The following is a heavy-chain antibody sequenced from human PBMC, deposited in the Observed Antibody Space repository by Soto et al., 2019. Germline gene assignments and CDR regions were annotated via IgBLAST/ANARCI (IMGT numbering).Heavy chain of an antibody. D-gene: IGHD6-19*01. Sequence: QVQLQQWGAGLLKPSETLSLTCAVYGGSFSGYYWSWIRQPPGKGLEWIGEINHSGSTNYNPSLKSRVTISVDPSKNPLSLKLSSVTAADTAVYYCARDYGKQLLVDWFDPWGQGTLVTVSS. J-gene: IGHJ5*02. V-gene: IGHV4-34*01. CDR3: ARDYGKQLLVDWFDP. CDR1: GGSFSGYY. CDR2: INHSGST.